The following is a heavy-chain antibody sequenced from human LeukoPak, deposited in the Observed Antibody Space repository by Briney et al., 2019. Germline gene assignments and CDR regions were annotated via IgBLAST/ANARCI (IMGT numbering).Heavy chain of an antibody. CDR2: IRYDGSQE. D-gene: IGHD2-15*01. CDR1: GFSFSDFG. J-gene: IGHJ4*02. CDR3: AKDGSGIAYDEIGYFDS. Sequence: GGSLRLSCAASGFSFSDFGMHWVRQAPGKGLEWLSFIRYDGSQEFYAESAKGRATISRDNSLNTLSLQMHSLREEDTAVYYCAKDGSGIAYDEIGYFDSWGRGVLVTVSS. V-gene: IGHV3-30*02.